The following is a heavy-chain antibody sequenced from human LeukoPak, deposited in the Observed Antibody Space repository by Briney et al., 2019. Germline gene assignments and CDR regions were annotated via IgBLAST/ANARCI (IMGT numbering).Heavy chain of an antibody. Sequence: GGSLRLSCAASGFTFSSYWMSWVRQAPGKGLEWVANIKQDGSEKYYVDSVKGRFTTSRDNAKNSLYLQMNSLRAEDTAVYYCARESTGGSYFGYYFDYWGQGTLVTVSS. V-gene: IGHV3-7*01. CDR3: ARESTGGSYFGYYFDY. J-gene: IGHJ4*02. D-gene: IGHD1-26*01. CDR1: GFTFSSYW. CDR2: IKQDGSEK.